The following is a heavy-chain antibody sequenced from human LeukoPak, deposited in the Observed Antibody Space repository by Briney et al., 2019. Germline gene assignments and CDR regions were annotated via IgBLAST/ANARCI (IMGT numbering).Heavy chain of an antibody. D-gene: IGHD1-26*01. CDR3: ARGLGGSYMGAFDI. CDR2: INPNSGGT. J-gene: IGHJ3*02. CDR1: GYTFTGYY. V-gene: IGHV1-2*04. Sequence: GASVKVSCKASGYTFTGYYMHWVRQAPGQGLEWMGWINPNSGGTNYAQKFQGWVTMTRDTSISTAYMELSRLRPDDTAVYYCARGLGGSYMGAFDIWGQGTMVTVSS.